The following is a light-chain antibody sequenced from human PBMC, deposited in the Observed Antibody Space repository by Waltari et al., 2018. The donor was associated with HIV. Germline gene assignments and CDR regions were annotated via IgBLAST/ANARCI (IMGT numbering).Light chain of an antibody. V-gene: IGLV2-14*03. Sequence: QSALTQTASVSGSPGQSITISCTGTGSDAGFYNYVSWYQHHPGKAPKLMIYDVTNRPSGVSHRFSGSKSGNTASLTISGLQAEDEADYYCSSYTSRSTLVVFGGGTKLTVL. CDR2: DVT. J-gene: IGLJ3*02. CDR1: GSDAGFYNY. CDR3: SSYTSRSTLVV.